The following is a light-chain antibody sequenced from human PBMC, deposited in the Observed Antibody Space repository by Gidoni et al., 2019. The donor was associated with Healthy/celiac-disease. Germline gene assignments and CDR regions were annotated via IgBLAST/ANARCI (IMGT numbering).Light chain of an antibody. CDR2: DAS. CDR1: QSVSSY. V-gene: IGKV3-11*01. Sequence: ELVLTQSPATLSLSPGERATLSCRASQSVSSYLAWYQQKPGQAPRLLIYDASNRATGIPARFSGSGSGTDFTLTISSLEPEDFAVYYCQQRSNWPGTFXHXTKVEIK. J-gene: IGKJ1*01. CDR3: QQRSNWPGT.